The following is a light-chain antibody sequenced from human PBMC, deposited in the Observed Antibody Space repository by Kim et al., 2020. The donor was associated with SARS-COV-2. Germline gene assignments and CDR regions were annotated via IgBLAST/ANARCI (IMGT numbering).Light chain of an antibody. CDR3: CSYAGSYTYV. CDR1: SSDVGGYNS. CDR2: DVS. J-gene: IGLJ1*01. V-gene: IGLV2-11*01. Sequence: QSALTQPRSVSGSPGQSVTISCTGTSSDVGGYNSVSWYQQYPGKAPKLIIYDVSKRPSGVPDRFSGSKSGNTASLTISGLQAEDEADYYCCSYAGSYTYVFGTGTKVTVL.